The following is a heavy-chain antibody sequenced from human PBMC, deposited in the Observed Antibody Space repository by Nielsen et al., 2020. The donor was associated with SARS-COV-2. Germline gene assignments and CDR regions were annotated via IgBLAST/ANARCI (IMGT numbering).Heavy chain of an antibody. J-gene: IGHJ5*02. Sequence: GGSLRLSCAASGFTFSSYSMNWVCQAPGKGLEWVSSISSSSSYIYYADSVKGRFTISRDNAKNSLYQQMNSLRAEDTAVYYCARGIAVAATEWFDPWGQGTLVTVSS. CDR1: GFTFSSYS. CDR3: ARGIAVAATEWFDP. V-gene: IGHV3-21*01. CDR2: ISSSSSYI. D-gene: IGHD6-19*01.